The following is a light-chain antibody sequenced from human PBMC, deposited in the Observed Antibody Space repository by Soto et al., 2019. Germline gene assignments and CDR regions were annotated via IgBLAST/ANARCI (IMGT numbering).Light chain of an antibody. J-gene: IGLJ1*01. Sequence: QSVLTQPASVSGSPGQSITISYSGTSSDIGSYNHVAWYQQFPGKSPKLMIYAVSDRPSGVSDRFSGSKAGNTASPTISGPQNEDEADYYCISYTDRQSYLFGTGTKVTVL. CDR2: AVS. CDR3: ISYTDRQSYL. V-gene: IGLV2-14*03. CDR1: SSDIGSYNH.